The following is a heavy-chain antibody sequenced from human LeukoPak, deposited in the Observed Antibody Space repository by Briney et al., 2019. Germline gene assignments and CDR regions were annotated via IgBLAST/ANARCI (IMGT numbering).Heavy chain of an antibody. Sequence: SETLSLTCTVSDDSITTYYWSWIRQPPGKGLEWIGYIYHSGSRSYNPSLKSRVTISVDTSKSQLSLRLTSVSAADTAVYYCARARRDLYYYGMDVWGQGTTVTVSS. CDR2: IYHSGSR. J-gene: IGHJ6*02. V-gene: IGHV4-59*01. CDR3: ARARRDLYYYGMDV. D-gene: IGHD5-24*01. CDR1: DDSITTYY.